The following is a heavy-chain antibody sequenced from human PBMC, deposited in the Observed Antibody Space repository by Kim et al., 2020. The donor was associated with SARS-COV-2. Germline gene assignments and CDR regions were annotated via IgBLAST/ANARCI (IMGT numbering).Heavy chain of an antibody. CDR1: GGSISSSSYY. Sequence: SETLSLTCTVSGGSISSSSYYWGWIRQPPGKGLEWIGSISYSGSTYYTPSLKSRVTISVDTSKNQFSRKLSSVTAADTSVYYCARPHSSSLNWFDPWGQGTLDTVSS. D-gene: IGHD3-22*01. V-gene: IGHV4-39*01. CDR3: ARPHSSSLNWFDP. J-gene: IGHJ5*02. CDR2: ISYSGST.